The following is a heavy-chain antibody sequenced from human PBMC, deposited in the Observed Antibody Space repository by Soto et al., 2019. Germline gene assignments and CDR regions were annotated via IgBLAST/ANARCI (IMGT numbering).Heavy chain of an antibody. Sequence: QVQLVESGGGVVQPGRSLRLSCAASGFTFSSYGMHWVRQAPGKGLEWVAVIWYDGSNKYYADSVKGRFTISRDNSKNTLYLQMNSLRAEDTAVDYCARGDYCSGGSCYLRPFDYWGQGTLVTVSS. V-gene: IGHV3-33*01. CDR2: IWYDGSNK. CDR3: ARGDYCSGGSCYLRPFDY. CDR1: GFTFSSYG. D-gene: IGHD2-15*01. J-gene: IGHJ4*02.